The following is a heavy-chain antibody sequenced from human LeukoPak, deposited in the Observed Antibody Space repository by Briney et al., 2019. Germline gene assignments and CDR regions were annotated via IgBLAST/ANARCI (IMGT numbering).Heavy chain of an antibody. CDR2: IYYSGST. CDR3: ASGYSSSWYVPTFDY. J-gene: IGHJ4*02. CDR1: GGSISSYY. Sequence: SETLSLTCTVSGGSISSYYWSWIRQHPGKGLEWTGFIYYSGSTYYNPSLKSRVTISVDTTKNQFSLKLSSVTAADTAVYYCASGYSSSWYVPTFDYWGQGTLVTVSS. V-gene: IGHV4-59*06. D-gene: IGHD6-13*01.